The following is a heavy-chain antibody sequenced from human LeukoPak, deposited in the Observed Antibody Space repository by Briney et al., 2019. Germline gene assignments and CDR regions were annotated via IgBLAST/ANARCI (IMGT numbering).Heavy chain of an antibody. CDR1: GFTVSSNY. CDR3: TTEGYCSGGSCYSFYYYYGMDV. CDR2: IKSKTGGGTT. J-gene: IGHJ6*02. D-gene: IGHD2-15*01. V-gene: IGHV3-15*01. Sequence: GGSLRLSYAASGFTVSSNYMSWVRQAPGKGLEWVGRIKSKTGGGTTDYAAPVKGRFTISRDDSKNTLYLQMNSLKTEDTAVYYCTTEGYCSGGSCYSFYYYYGMDVWGQGTTVTVSS.